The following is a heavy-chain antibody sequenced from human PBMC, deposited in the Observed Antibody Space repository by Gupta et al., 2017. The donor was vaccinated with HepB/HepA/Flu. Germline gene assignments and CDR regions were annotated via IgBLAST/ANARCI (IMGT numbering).Heavy chain of an antibody. V-gene: IGHV1-8*01. CDR3: ARGTRTFDY. CDR2: MNPRSGNT. CDR1: GYSFTSYD. J-gene: IGHJ4*02. Sequence: QVQLVQSGAEVKKPGASVKVSCKAYGYSFTSYDVSWVRQATGQGLEWMGWMNPRSGNTGYLQKFQGRVTMTRDTSISTAYMELSSLRSEDTAVYYCARGTRTFDYWGQGTLVTVSS.